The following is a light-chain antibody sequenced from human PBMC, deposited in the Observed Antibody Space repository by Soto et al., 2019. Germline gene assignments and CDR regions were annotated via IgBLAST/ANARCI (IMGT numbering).Light chain of an antibody. J-gene: IGKJ1*01. Sequence: EIVMTQSPATLSVSPGERATLSCRASQSVRSHLAWYQHKPGQAPRLLIYYASTRATGIPARFSGSGSETDFTLTISSLQSEDFAVYYCQQSYSTLQTFGQGTKVEIK. CDR3: QQSYSTLQT. V-gene: IGKV3-15*01. CDR1: QSVRSH. CDR2: YAS.